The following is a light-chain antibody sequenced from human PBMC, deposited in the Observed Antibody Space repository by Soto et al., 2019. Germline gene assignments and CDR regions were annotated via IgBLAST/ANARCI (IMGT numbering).Light chain of an antibody. Sequence: EIVLTQSPPTLALSPGERATLSCRASQSVSSSYLAWYQQKPGQAPRLLIYGASSRATGIPDRFSGSGSGTDFTLTISRLEPEDFAVYYCQQYGSSRTFGQGTKVDIK. CDR2: GAS. CDR3: QQYGSSRT. J-gene: IGKJ1*01. V-gene: IGKV3-20*01. CDR1: QSVSSSY.